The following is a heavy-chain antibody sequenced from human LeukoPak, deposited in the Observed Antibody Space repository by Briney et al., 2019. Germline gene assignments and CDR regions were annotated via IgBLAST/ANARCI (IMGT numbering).Heavy chain of an antibody. V-gene: IGHV4-39*01. CDR1: GGSISSSHYY. CDR3: ARQSSDYYYYYIDV. J-gene: IGHJ6*03. Sequence: SETLSLTCTVSGGSISSSHYYWGWIRQSPGKGLEWIGSIYYSGTTYYNPSLESRVNISDDTSKNRFSLMLTSLTAADTAVYYCARQSSDYYYYYIDVWGEGTTVIVSS. CDR2: IYYSGTT.